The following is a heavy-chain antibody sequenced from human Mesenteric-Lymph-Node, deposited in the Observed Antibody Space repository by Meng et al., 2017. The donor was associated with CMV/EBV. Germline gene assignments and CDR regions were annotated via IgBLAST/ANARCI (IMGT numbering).Heavy chain of an antibody. CDR3: AKCPSYVWGTYYFDY. CDR2: IDGSGAGT. V-gene: IGHV3-23*01. CDR1: GFTFSNYA. D-gene: IGHD3-16*01. J-gene: IGHJ4*02. Sequence: GGSLRLSCAASGFTFSNYAMSWVRQAPGKGLEWVSAIDGSGAGTYYTDSVKGRFTISRDNSKNTLYLQMNSLRAEDTAVYYCAKCPSYVWGTYYFDYWGRGALVTVSS.